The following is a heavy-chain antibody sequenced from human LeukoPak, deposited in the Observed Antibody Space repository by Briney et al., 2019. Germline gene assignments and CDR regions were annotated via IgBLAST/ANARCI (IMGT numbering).Heavy chain of an antibody. V-gene: IGHV1-69*04. CDR2: IIPILGIA. Sequence: AASVKVSCKASGGTFSSYAISWVRQAPGQGLEWVGRIIPILGIANYAQKFQGRVTITADKSTSTAYMELSSLRSEDTAVYYCARDTGYCSSTSCYTFDYWGQGTLVTVSS. CDR3: ARDTGYCSSTSCYTFDY. J-gene: IGHJ4*02. D-gene: IGHD2-2*02. CDR1: GGTFSSYA.